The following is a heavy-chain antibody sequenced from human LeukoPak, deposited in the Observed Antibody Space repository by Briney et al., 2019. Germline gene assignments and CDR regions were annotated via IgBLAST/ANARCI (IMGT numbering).Heavy chain of an antibody. CDR2: ISINGDGT. Sequence: GGSLRLSYAASGFTFNKFALSWVRQAPGKGLEWVSAISINGDGTYYADSVRGRFTISRDNSKNTLYLQMNSLKTEDTAVYYCAKDLLFPRFGSESWGQGTLVTVSS. J-gene: IGHJ5*02. CDR3: AKDLLFPRFGSES. V-gene: IGHV3-23*01. D-gene: IGHD3-10*01. CDR1: GFTFNKFA.